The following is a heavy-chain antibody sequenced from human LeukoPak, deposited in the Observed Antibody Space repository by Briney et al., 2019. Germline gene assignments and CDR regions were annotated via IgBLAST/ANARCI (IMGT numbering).Heavy chain of an antibody. CDR1: GFTFTSYS. CDR2: ISGGGGST. CDR3: ANGASPHFYYYFDY. V-gene: IGHV3-23*01. Sequence: PGGSLRLSCAASGFTFTSYSMNWVRQAPGKGLEWVSTISGGGGSTYYADSVKGRFTISRDNSKNTLYLQMNSLRAEDTAVYYCANGASPHFYYYFDYWGQGTLVTVSS. J-gene: IGHJ4*02. D-gene: IGHD2-21*02.